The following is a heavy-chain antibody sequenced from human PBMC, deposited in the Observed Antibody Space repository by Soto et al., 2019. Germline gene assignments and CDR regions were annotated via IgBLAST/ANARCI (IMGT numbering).Heavy chain of an antibody. CDR2: VRGDNGHT. CDR1: GYTFTTHG. V-gene: IGHV1-18*01. CDR3: ARDLGYCRSGACSREWFYP. D-gene: IGHD2-2*01. J-gene: IGHJ5*02. Sequence: QVQLVQSGAEVKKPGASVKVSCKASGYTFTTHGISWVRQVPGQGLEWMGWVRGDNGHTNYAQSLQGRVTMTTDTSTNTAYMELRSLRSDDTAVYYCARDLGYCRSGACSREWFYPWGQGTLVTVSS.